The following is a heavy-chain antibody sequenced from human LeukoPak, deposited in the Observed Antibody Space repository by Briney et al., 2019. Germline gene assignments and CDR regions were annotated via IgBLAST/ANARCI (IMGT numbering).Heavy chain of an antibody. CDR3: ARDRATTYYYDSSGYFDAFDI. D-gene: IGHD3-22*01. CDR2: IYYSGST. CDR1: GGSISSYY. J-gene: IGHJ3*02. V-gene: IGHV4-59*01. Sequence: SETLSLTCTVSGGSISSYYWGWIRQPPGKGLEWIGYIYYSGSTNYNPSLKSRVTISVDTSKNQFSLKLSSVTAADTAVYYCARDRATTYYYDSSGYFDAFDIWGQGTMVTVSS.